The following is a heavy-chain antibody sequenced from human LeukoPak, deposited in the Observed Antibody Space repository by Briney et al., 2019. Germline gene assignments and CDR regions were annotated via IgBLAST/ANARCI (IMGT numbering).Heavy chain of an antibody. J-gene: IGHJ4*02. CDR3: AKVEDSSGYFSCDY. D-gene: IGHD3-22*01. CDR2: IRSKANSYAT. V-gene: IGHV3-73*01. Sequence: GGSLRLSCAASGFTFSGSAMHWVRQASGKGREWVGRIRSKANSYATAYAASVKGRFTISRDDSKNTAYLQMNSLKAEDTAVYYCAKVEDSSGYFSCDYWGQGTLVTVSS. CDR1: GFTFSGSA.